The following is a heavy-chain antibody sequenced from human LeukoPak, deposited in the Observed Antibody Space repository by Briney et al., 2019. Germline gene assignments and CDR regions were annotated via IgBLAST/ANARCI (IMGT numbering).Heavy chain of an antibody. CDR1: GYTFTNYN. CDR2: INPSGGSA. D-gene: IGHD5-18*01. CDR3: ARGYVDTTILNSLIEYFEH. J-gene: IGHJ1*01. Sequence: ASVKVSCKASGYTFTNYNIHWVRQAPGQGLEWTGIINPSGGSATYAQKFQGRVTVTRDTSTSTVYMDLSSLRSEDTAVYYCARGYVDTTILNSLIEYFEHWGLGTRVTVSS. V-gene: IGHV1-46*01.